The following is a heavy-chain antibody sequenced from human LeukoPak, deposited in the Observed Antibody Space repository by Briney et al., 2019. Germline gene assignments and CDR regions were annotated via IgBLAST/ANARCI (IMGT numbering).Heavy chain of an antibody. CDR1: GGSFSGYY. CDR3: AREPANYYDSSGYYWFRACRANRHDY. J-gene: IGHJ4*02. V-gene: IGHV4-34*01. Sequence: PSETLSLTCAVYGGSFSGYYWSWIRQPPGKGLEWIGEINHSGSTNYNPSLKSRVTISVDTSKNQFSLKLSSVTAADTAVYYCAREPANYYDSSGYYWFRACRANRHDYWGQGTLVTVSS. D-gene: IGHD3-22*01. CDR2: INHSGST.